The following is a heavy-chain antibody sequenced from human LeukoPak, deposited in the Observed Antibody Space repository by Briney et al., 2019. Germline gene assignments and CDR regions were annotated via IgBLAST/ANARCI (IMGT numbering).Heavy chain of an antibody. V-gene: IGHV4-31*03. Sequence: SQTLSLTCNVSGGPISSGGYYWSWIRQHPGKGLEWIGYIYYSGSTYYNPSLKSRVTISVDTSKNQFSLKLSSVTAADTAVYYCARCVAVAGTGFDYWGQGTLVTVSS. CDR2: IYYSGST. D-gene: IGHD6-19*01. CDR3: ARCVAVAGTGFDY. CDR1: GGPISSGGYY. J-gene: IGHJ4*02.